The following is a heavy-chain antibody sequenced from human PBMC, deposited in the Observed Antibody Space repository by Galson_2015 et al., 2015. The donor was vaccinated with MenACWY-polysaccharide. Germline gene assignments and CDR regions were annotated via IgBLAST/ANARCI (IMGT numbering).Heavy chain of an antibody. CDR1: GFTFSSYA. Sequence: SLRLSCAASGFTFSSYAMNWVRQAPGKGLEWVSGISGSGSCTNYADSVKGRFTISRDISKSTLYLQMNSLRAEDTALYYCAKGYYSGNHPFFCNSGQGALLTASS. J-gene: IGHJ4*01. V-gene: IGHV3-23*01. CDR3: AKGYYSGNHPFFCN. D-gene: IGHD4-23*01. CDR2: ISGSGSCT.